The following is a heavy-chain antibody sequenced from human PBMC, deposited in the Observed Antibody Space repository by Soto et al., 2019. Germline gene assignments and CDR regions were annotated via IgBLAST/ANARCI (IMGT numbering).Heavy chain of an antibody. CDR1: GYTFTSYA. Sequence: ASVKVSCKASGYTFTSYAMHWVRQAPGQRLEWMGWINAGNGNTKYSQKFQGRVTITRDTSASTAYMELSSLRSEDTAVYYCARDKGGVVVATDESTGWFDPWGQGTLVTVSS. CDR3: ARDKGGVVVATDESTGWFDP. CDR2: INAGNGNT. V-gene: IGHV1-3*01. J-gene: IGHJ5*02. D-gene: IGHD2-21*02.